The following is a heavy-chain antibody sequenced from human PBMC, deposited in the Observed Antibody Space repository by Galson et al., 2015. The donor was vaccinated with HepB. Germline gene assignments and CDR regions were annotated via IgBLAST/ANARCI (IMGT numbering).Heavy chain of an antibody. V-gene: IGHV3-23*05. D-gene: IGHD2/OR15-2a*01. CDR2: ISKNDISR. CDR3: ARGSPTSFYHYYMDV. Sequence: SLRLSCAASGLTVGANPSSWVRPAPGPGLQWVSAISKNDISRPHPVSVKGRFTISRQKSKNVVVLQMNSLKVEDTAIYYCARGSPTSFYHYYMDVWGKGTTVTVSS. CDR1: GLTVGANP. J-gene: IGHJ6*03.